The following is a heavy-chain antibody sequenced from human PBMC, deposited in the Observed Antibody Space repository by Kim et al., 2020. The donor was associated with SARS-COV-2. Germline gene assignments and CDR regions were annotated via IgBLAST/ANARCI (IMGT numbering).Heavy chain of an antibody. CDR1: GGTFSSYA. J-gene: IGHJ5*02. V-gene: IGHV1-69*13. CDR3: AAGNYYGSGRPNWFDP. D-gene: IGHD3-10*01. Sequence: SVKVSCKASGGTFSSYAISWVRQAPGQGLEWMGGIIPIFGTANYAQKFQGRVTITADESTSTAYMELSSLRSEDTAVYYCAAGNYYGSGRPNWFDPWGQGTLVTVSS. CDR2: IIPIFGTA.